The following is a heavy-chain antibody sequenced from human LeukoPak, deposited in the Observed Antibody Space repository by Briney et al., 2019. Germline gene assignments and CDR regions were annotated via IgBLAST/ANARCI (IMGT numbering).Heavy chain of an antibody. CDR3: AREESGIADY. CDR1: GFTFSSSY. D-gene: IGHD3-10*01. J-gene: IGHJ4*02. Sequence: PGGSLRLSCAASGFTFSSSYMSWVRQAPGKGLEWVSVIYSGGSTYYADSVKGRFTISRDNSKTTLYLQMSSPRAEDTAVYYCAREESGIADYWGQGTLVTVSS. CDR2: IYSGGST. V-gene: IGHV3-53*01.